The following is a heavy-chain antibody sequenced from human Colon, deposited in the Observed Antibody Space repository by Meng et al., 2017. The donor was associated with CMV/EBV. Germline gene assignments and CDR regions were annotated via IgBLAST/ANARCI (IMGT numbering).Heavy chain of an antibody. CDR2: ISGDAEST. Sequence: GGSLRLSCAASGFAFSSFAMIWVRQAPGKGLEWVSAISGDAESTYYADSVRGRFTISRDKSENTLYLQMNSLRAEDTAVYYCARPMARGIINYYYYGLDAWGQGTTVTVSS. V-gene: IGHV3-23*01. J-gene: IGHJ6*02. CDR1: GFAFSSFA. CDR3: ARPMARGIINYYYYGLDA. D-gene: IGHD3-10*01.